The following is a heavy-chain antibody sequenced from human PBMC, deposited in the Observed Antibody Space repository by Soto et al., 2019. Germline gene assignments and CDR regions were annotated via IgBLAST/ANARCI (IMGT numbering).Heavy chain of an antibody. CDR3: ARENTGLGVR. CDR2: IKQDGSAK. CDR1: GFSFDIYW. V-gene: IGHV3-7*01. J-gene: IGHJ4*02. D-gene: IGHD2-8*01. Sequence: EVQLVESGGALVQPGGSLRLSCTASGFSFDIYWMNWVRQAPGKGLEWVANIKQDGSAKNYVDSVKGRFTISRDNAKNSLYLQMNSLRAEDTAVYHYARENTGLGVRWGQGTLVTVSS.